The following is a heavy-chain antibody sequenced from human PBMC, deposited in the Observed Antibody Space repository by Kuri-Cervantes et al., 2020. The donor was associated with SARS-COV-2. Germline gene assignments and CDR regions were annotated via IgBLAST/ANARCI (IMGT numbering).Heavy chain of an antibody. CDR1: GFTFDDHV. Sequence: GSLRLSCAASGFTFDDHVMNWVRQAPGKGLEWIGYIYYSGSTNYNPSLKSRVTISVDTSKNQFSLKLSSVTAADTAVYYCAREILTTVFDYWGQGTLVTVSS. J-gene: IGHJ4*02. V-gene: IGHV4-59*08. D-gene: IGHD4-17*01. CDR2: IYYSGST. CDR3: AREILTTVFDY.